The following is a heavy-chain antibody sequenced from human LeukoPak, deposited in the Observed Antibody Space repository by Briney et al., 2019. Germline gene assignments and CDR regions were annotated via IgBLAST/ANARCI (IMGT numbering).Heavy chain of an antibody. D-gene: IGHD4-17*01. J-gene: IGHJ5*02. CDR1: GGSISSYY. CDR3: ARGPPWTDYATNWFDP. Sequence: SETLSLTCTVSGGSISSYYWSWIRQPAGKGLEWIGRIYTSGSTNYNPSLKSRVTMSVDTSKNQFSLKLSSVTAADTAVYYCARGPPWTDYATNWFDPWGQGTLVTVSS. CDR2: IYTSGST. V-gene: IGHV4-4*07.